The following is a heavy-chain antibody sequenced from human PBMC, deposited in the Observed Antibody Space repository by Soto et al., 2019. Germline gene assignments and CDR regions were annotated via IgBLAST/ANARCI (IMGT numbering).Heavy chain of an antibody. V-gene: IGHV1-46*01. J-gene: IGHJ4*02. CDR3: ARDRPDYSRAPDY. Sequence: ASVKVSCKASGGTCSSYRINWARQAPGQGLEWMGIINPSGGSTSYAQKFQGRVTMTRDTSTSTVYMELSSLRSEDTAVYYCARDRPDYSRAPDYWGQGTLVTVSS. CDR2: INPSGGST. D-gene: IGHD6-13*01. CDR1: GGTCSSYR.